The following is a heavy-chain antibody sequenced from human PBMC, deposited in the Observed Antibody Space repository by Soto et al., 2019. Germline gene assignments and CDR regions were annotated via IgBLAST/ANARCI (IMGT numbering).Heavy chain of an antibody. V-gene: IGHV3-30*18. CDR3: AKDAGFGEPGGYFDY. D-gene: IGHD3-10*01. CDR1: GFTFSSYG. J-gene: IGHJ4*02. Sequence: QVQLVESGGGVVQPGRSLRLSCAASGFTFSSYGVHWVRQAPGKGLEWVAVISYDGSNKYYADSVKGRFTISRDNSKNTLYPQMNSLRAEDTAVYYCAKDAGFGEPGGYFDYWGQGTLVTVSS. CDR2: ISYDGSNK.